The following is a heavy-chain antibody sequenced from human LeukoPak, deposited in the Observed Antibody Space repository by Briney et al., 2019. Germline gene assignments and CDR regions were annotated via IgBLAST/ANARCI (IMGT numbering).Heavy chain of an antibody. J-gene: IGHJ3*02. V-gene: IGHV4-31*03. CDR2: IYYSGST. CDR3: ARDRGAYDAFDI. D-gene: IGHD1-26*01. Sequence: PSQTLSLTCTVSGGSISSGGYYWSWIRQHPGKGLEWIGYIYYSGSTYYNPSLKSRVTISVDTSKNQFSLKLSSVTAADTAVYYCARDRGAYDAFDIWGPGTMVTVSS. CDR1: GGSISSGGYY.